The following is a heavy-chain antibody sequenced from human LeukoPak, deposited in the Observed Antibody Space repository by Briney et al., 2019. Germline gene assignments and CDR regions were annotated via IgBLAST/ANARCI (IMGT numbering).Heavy chain of an antibody. CDR1: GGSISSYY. Sequence: SETLSLTCTVSGGSISSYYWSWIRQPPGKGLEWIGYIYYSGSTNYNPSLKSRVTISVDTSKNQFSLRLSSVTAADTAVYYCARVDPIAARGIAYYYYYMDVWGKGTTVTVSS. D-gene: IGHD6-6*01. CDR3: ARVDPIAARGIAYYYYYMDV. J-gene: IGHJ6*03. CDR2: IYYSGST. V-gene: IGHV4-59*01.